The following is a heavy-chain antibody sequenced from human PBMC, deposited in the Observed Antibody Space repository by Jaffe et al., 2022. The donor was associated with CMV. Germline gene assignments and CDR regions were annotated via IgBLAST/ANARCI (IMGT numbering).Heavy chain of an antibody. J-gene: IGHJ6*03. CDR2: ISSSGSTI. D-gene: IGHD3-10*01. V-gene: IGHV3-48*03. CDR1: GFTFSSYE. CDR3: ARGSEVKVNYYYYYYMDV. Sequence: EVQLVESGGGLVQPGGSLRLSCAASGFTFSSYEMNWVRQAPGKGLEWVSYISSSGSTIYYADSVKGRFTISRDNAKNSLYLQMNSLRAEDTAVYYCARGSEVKVNYYYYYYMDVWGKGTTVTVSS.